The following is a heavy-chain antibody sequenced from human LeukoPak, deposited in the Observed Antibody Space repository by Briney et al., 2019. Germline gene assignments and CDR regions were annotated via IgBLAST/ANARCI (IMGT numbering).Heavy chain of an antibody. D-gene: IGHD6-19*01. Sequence: GGSLRLSCAASGFTFSSYGMHWVRQAPGKGLEWVAVISHDGSDKYYADSVKGRFTISRDNSKNTLYLQMNSLRPEDTAVYYCARVGVGTVAGNYFDDWGQGTLVTVSS. V-gene: IGHV3-30*03. CDR2: ISHDGSDK. J-gene: IGHJ4*02. CDR1: GFTFSSYG. CDR3: ARVGVGTVAGNYFDD.